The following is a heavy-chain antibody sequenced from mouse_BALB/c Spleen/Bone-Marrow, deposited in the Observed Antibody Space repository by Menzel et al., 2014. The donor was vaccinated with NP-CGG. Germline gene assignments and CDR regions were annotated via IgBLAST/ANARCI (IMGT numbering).Heavy chain of an antibody. V-gene: IGHV5-17*02. J-gene: IGHJ2*01. CDR3: ARSGSSSGYFDY. Sequence: EVQVVESGGGLVQPGGSRKLSCAASGFTFSSFAMHWVRQAPEKGLEWVAYISSGSSTIYYADTVMGRFTIFRDNPKNTLFLQMTSLRSEDTAMYYCARSGSSSGYFDYWGQGTTLTVSS. CDR1: GFTFSSFA. D-gene: IGHD1-1*01. CDR2: ISSGSSTI.